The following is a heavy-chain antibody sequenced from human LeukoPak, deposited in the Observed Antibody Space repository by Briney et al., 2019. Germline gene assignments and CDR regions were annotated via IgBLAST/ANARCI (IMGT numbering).Heavy chain of an antibody. Sequence: ASVKVSCKASGYTFTSYDINWVRQATGQGLEWMGWMNPNSGNTGYAQKFQGRVTMTRNTSISTAYMELSSLRSEDTAVYYCARGGYDFWCGYIGLDPWGQGTLVTVSS. CDR1: GYTFTSYD. J-gene: IGHJ5*02. V-gene: IGHV1-8*01. CDR2: MNPNSGNT. D-gene: IGHD3-3*01. CDR3: ARGGYDFWCGYIGLDP.